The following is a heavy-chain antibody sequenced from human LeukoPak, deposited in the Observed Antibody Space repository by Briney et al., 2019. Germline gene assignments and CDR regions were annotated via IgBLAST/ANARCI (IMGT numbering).Heavy chain of an antibody. CDR3: AKAPVTTCRGAFCYPFDY. Sequence: PGGSLRLSCAAAGFTLSSYALSWVRQATGKGLEWVSAISDTGNTYHADSVKGRFTISSDSSKNTLFLQMNRLRPEDAAVYYCAKAPVTTCRGAFCYPFDYWGLGTLVTVSS. J-gene: IGHJ4*02. CDR2: ISDTGNT. CDR1: GFTLSSYA. V-gene: IGHV3-23*01. D-gene: IGHD2-15*01.